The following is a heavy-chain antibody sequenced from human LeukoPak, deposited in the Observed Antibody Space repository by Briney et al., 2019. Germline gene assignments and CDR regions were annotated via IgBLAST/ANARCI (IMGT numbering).Heavy chain of an antibody. D-gene: IGHD3-10*01. CDR1: GYSFSHHW. CDR2: MYPGDSDT. CDR3: ARRDTSGSLFWFDP. V-gene: IGHV5-51*01. J-gene: IGHJ5*02. Sequence: GESLKISCQGSGYSFSHHWIAWVRKMPGKGLEWMAMMYPGDSDTRYSPSFQGQVTISVDRSISTAYLQWNSLKASDTGMYYCARRDTSGSLFWFDPWGQGTLVTVSS.